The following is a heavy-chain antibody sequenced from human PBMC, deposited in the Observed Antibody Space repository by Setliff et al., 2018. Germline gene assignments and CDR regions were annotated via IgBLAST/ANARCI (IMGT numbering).Heavy chain of an antibody. CDR2: MNPNSGNT. CDR3: ARGRRSGYYLVY. D-gene: IGHD3-3*01. J-gene: IGHJ4*02. V-gene: IGHV1-8*01. Sequence: RASVKVSCKASGYTFTSYDINWVRQATGQGLEWMGWMNPNSGNTGYAQKFQGRVTMTRNTSISTAYMELSSLRSEDTAVYYCARGRRSGYYLVYWGQGTLVTVSS. CDR1: GYTFTSYD.